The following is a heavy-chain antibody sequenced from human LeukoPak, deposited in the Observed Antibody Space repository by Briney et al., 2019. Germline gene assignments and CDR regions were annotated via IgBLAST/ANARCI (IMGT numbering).Heavy chain of an antibody. J-gene: IGHJ4*02. V-gene: IGHV3-74*01. CDR2: INSDGSST. CDR1: GFTFRSYW. D-gene: IGHD2-21*02. Sequence: PGGSLRLSCAASGFTFRSYWMYWVRQAPGKGLVWVSRINSDGSSTSYADPVKGRFTISRDNTKNTLYLHMNSLRAEDTAVYYCVVANCGDDCSHWGQGSLVTVSP. CDR3: VVANCGDDCSH.